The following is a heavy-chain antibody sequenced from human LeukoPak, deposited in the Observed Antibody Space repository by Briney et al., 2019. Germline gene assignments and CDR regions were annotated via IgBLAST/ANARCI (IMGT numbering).Heavy chain of an antibody. CDR1: GYTFTSYY. J-gene: IGHJ4*02. CDR2: INPSGGST. Sequence: ASVKVSCKASGYTFTSYYMHWVRQAPGQGLEWMGIINPSGGSTSYAQKFQGRATMTRDMSTSTVYMELSSLRSEDTAVYYCARDSGRLGELSLYYFDYWGQGTLVTVSS. V-gene: IGHV1-46*01. D-gene: IGHD3-16*02. CDR3: ARDSGRLGELSLYYFDY.